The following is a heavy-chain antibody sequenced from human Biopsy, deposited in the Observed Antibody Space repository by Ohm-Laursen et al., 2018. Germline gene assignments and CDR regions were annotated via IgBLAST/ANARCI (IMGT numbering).Heavy chain of an antibody. V-gene: IGHV4-59*02. CDR1: GDSVTKYY. D-gene: IGHD4-17*01. J-gene: IGHJ6*02. CDR3: ARDSGILNYGIFKYYHYYGMDV. Sequence: GTLSLTCTVSGDSVTKYYWSWIRQPPGKGLEWIGHIYYSVMTNYNPSLQSRVSISVDTSRNQVSLTLSSVTAADTAVYYCARDSGILNYGIFKYYHYYGMDVWGQGTKVTVSS. CDR2: IYYSVMT.